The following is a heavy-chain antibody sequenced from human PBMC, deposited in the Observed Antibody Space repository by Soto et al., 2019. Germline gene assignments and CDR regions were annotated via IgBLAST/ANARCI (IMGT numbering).Heavy chain of an antibody. Sequence: GGSLRLSCAASGFVFSDYSMTWVRQAPGKGLEWVSYISSSSGTRYYADSVKGRFTISRDNARNSLYLQMNSLRDEDTAVYFCARDQRDYYYNGMDVWGQGTTVTVSS. J-gene: IGHJ6*02. CDR3: ARDQRDYYYNGMDV. CDR2: ISSSSGTR. V-gene: IGHV3-48*02. D-gene: IGHD6-25*01. CDR1: GFVFSDYS.